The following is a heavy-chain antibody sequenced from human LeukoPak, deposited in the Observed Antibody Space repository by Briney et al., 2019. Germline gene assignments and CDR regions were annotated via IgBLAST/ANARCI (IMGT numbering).Heavy chain of an antibody. Sequence: GGSLRLSCAASRFTVSGNYMSWVRQAPGKGLEWVSVIYTAGSTYNADSVKGRFTISRDKSKNTLYLQMNTLRAEDTAVYFCAGGNTWPGLSYWGQGTLLTVSS. V-gene: IGHV3-53*01. J-gene: IGHJ4*02. CDR3: AGGNTWPGLSY. D-gene: IGHD6-25*01. CDR1: RFTVSGNY. CDR2: IYTAGST.